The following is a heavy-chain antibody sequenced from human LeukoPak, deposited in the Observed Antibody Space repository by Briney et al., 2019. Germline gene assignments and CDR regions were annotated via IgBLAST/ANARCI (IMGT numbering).Heavy chain of an antibody. D-gene: IGHD4-23*01. V-gene: IGHV3-7*03. Sequence: GGSLRLSCAASGFTFTNYAMSWVRQAPGTGLEWVANINQDGSEKYYVDSVKGRFTISRDNAKNSLYLQMNSLRAEDTAVYYCARSYGGNVFDYWGQGTLVTVSS. CDR3: ARSYGGNVFDY. CDR1: GFTFTNYA. CDR2: INQDGSEK. J-gene: IGHJ4*02.